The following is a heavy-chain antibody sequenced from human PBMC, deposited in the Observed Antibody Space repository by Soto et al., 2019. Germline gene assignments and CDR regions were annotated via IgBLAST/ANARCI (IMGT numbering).Heavy chain of an antibody. CDR1: GGSISSDGYS. V-gene: IGHV4-30-2*01. CDR3: ARGGIRWSRKDGAFDV. Sequence: QLQLQESGSGLVKPSQTLSLTCTVSGGSISSDGYSWSWIRQPPGKGLEWIGYIYDSGNTYYNPSLQSRVTMSVDRSNNQLSLTLASVTAADTAVYYCARGGIRWSRKDGAFDVGGQGTMVTVSS. D-gene: IGHD4-17*01. CDR2: IYDSGNT. J-gene: IGHJ3*01.